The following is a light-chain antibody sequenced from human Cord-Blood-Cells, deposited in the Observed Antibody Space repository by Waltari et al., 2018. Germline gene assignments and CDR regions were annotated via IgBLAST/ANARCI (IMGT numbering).Light chain of an antibody. CDR2: AAS. CDR3: QQSYSTPFT. J-gene: IGKJ3*01. Sequence: IQMPPSPSYLPASVGDRVTPTCRASQHISSYLKWYQQKPGKAPKLLIYAASSLQSGVPSRFSGSGSGTDFTLTISSMQPEDVATYYCQQSYSTPFTFGPGTKVDIK. CDR1: QHISSY. V-gene: IGKV1-39*01.